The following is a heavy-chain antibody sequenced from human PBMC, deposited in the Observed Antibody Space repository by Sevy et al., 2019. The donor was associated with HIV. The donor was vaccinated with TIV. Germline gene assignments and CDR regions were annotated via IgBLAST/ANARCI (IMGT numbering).Heavy chain of an antibody. D-gene: IGHD3-10*01. CDR3: AREVPWFGELLSVYYYYGMDV. CDR2: ISSSSSYI. J-gene: IGHJ6*02. CDR1: GFTFSSYS. Sequence: GGSLRLSCAASGFTFSSYSMNWVRQAPGKGLEWVSSISSSSSYIYYADSVKGRFTISRDNAKNSLYLQMNSLRAEDTAVYYWAREVPWFGELLSVYYYYGMDVWGQGTTVTVSS. V-gene: IGHV3-21*01.